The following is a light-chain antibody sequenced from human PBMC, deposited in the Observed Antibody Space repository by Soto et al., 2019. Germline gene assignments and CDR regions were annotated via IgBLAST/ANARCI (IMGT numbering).Light chain of an antibody. CDR1: SSDVGSYNL. Sequence: QSALTQPASVSGSPGQSITISCTGTSSDVGSYNLVSWYQQHPGKAPKLMIYEGSKRPSGVSNRFSGSKSGNTASLTISGLQAEDEADYYCGSWDSSLSAGLFGGGTQLTVL. CDR2: EGS. V-gene: IGLV2-23*01. J-gene: IGLJ2*01. CDR3: GSWDSSLSAGL.